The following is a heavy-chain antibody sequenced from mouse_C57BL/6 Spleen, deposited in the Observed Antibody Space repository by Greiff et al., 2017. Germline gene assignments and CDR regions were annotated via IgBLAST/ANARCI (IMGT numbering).Heavy chain of an antibody. J-gene: IGHJ2*01. CDR3: ARENGGYYFDY. V-gene: IGHV1-54*01. Sequence: QVQLKESGAELVRPGTSVKVSCKASGYAFTNYLIEWVKQRPGQGLEWIGVINPGSGGTNYNEKFKGKATLTADKSSSTAYMQLSSLTSEDSAVYFCARENGGYYFDYWGQGTTLTVSS. CDR1: GYAFTNYL. CDR2: INPGSGGT.